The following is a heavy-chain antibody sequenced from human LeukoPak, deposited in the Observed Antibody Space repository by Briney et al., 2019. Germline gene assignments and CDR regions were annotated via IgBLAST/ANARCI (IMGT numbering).Heavy chain of an antibody. Sequence: GGSLRLSCAASGFTFSSYAMNWVRQAPGRGLEWVSGFSGSGGTTYYADSVKGRFTISRYNSKNTLYLQMNSLRAEDTAVYYCANGNRCTSPNCLGYYYFYMDVWGKGTTVTVSS. CDR1: GFTFSSYA. D-gene: IGHD2-8*01. V-gene: IGHV3-23*01. CDR2: FSGSGGTT. J-gene: IGHJ6*03. CDR3: ANGNRCTSPNCLGYYYFYMDV.